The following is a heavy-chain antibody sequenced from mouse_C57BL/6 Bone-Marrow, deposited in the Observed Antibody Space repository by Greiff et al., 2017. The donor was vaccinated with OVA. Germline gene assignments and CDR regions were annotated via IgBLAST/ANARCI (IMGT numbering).Heavy chain of an antibody. V-gene: IGHV5-17*01. CDR3: ARTDGY. J-gene: IGHJ2*01. CDR2: ISSGSSTI. CDR1: GFTFSDYG. Sequence: EVQVVESGGGLVKPGGSLKLSCAASGFTFSDYGMHSVRQAPEKGLEWVAYISSGSSTIYYADTVKGRFTISRDNAKNTLFLQMTSLRAEDTAMYYCARTDGYWGQGTTLTVSS.